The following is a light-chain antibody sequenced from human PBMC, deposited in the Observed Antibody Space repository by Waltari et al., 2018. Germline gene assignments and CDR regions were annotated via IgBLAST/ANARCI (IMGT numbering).Light chain of an antibody. J-gene: IGLJ2*01. Sequence: QSALTQPASVSGSPGQSITISCTGTSSDVGKYNLVSWYQQHPGEVPKLMIYDVTKRPSGVSDLFSGSTSGNTASLTISGLQAEDEADYFCCSFAGRGFSVIFGGGTKLTVL. CDR3: CSFAGRGFSVI. CDR2: DVT. CDR1: SSDVGKYNL. V-gene: IGLV2-23*02.